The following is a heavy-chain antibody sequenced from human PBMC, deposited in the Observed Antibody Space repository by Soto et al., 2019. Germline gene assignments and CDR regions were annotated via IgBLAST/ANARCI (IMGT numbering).Heavy chain of an antibody. CDR1: GGSISSYY. D-gene: IGHD6-6*01. CDR2: IYYSGST. CDR3: AGGHSSSSGYYYYYYMDA. V-gene: IGHV4-59*01. J-gene: IGHJ6*03. Sequence: PSETLSLTCTVSGGSISSYYWSWIRQPPGKGLEWIGYIYYSGSTNYNPSLKSRVTISVDTSKNQFSLKLSSVTAADTAVYYCAGGHSSSSGYYYYYYMDAWGKGTTVTVSS.